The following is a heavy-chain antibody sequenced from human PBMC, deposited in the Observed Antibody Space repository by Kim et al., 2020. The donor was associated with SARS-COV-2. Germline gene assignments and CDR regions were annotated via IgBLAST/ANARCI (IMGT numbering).Heavy chain of an antibody. D-gene: IGHD1-26*01. V-gene: IGHV3-23*01. CDR2: ISGSGGST. CDR3: ATYGTGSYGYYYYGMDV. Sequence: GGSLRLSCAASGFTFSSYAMSWVRQAPGKGLEWVSAISGSGGSTYYADSVKGRFTISRDNSKNTLYLQMNSLRAEDTAVYYCATYGTGSYGYYYYGMDVWGQGTTVTVSS. CDR1: GFTFSSYA. J-gene: IGHJ6*02.